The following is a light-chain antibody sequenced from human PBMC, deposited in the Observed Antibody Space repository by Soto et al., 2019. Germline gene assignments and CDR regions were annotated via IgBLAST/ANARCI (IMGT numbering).Light chain of an antibody. CDR3: KQYASSPLT. CDR1: QSVRSNY. J-gene: IGKJ4*01. Sequence: EIVLTQSPGTLSLSSGERATLSCRASQSVRSNYLAWYQQKPGQAPRLLIYGASSRATGIPDRFGGSGSGTDFTLTISRLEPEDFAVYYCKQYASSPLTFGGGTKVEI. CDR2: GAS. V-gene: IGKV3-20*01.